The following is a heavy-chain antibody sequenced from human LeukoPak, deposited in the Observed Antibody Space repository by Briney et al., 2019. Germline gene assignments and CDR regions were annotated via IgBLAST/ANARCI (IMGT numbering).Heavy chain of an antibody. Sequence: SETLSLTCTVSGGSISTSSYYWGWIRQPPGKGLEWIGSIYYSGSTYYNPSLKSRVTISVDTSKNQFSLKLSSVTAADTAVYYCARSWIQPNYYYYYYMDVWGKGTTVTVSS. J-gene: IGHJ6*03. D-gene: IGHD5-18*01. CDR2: IYYSGST. CDR3: ARSWIQPNYYYYYYMDV. CDR1: GGSISTSSYY. V-gene: IGHV4-39*07.